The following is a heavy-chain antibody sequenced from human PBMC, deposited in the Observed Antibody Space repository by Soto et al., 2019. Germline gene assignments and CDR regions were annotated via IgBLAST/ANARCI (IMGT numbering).Heavy chain of an antibody. CDR2: IYWDDDK. D-gene: IGHD3-3*01. CDR3: AHRVLRTVFGLVTTTAIYFDF. CDR1: GFSLTTSGVG. J-gene: IGHJ4*02. Sequence: QITLNESGSTVVRPTETLTLTCRFSGFSLTTSGVGVGWVRQSPGKAPEWLALIYWDDDKRYSESLKSRLTITKDTSKKQVVLTVANLDPTDTATYYCAHRVLRTVFGLVTTTAIYFDFWGQGTPVAVSS. V-gene: IGHV2-5*02.